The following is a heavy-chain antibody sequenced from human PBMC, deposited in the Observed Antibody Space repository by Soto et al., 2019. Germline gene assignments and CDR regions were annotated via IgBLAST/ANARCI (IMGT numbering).Heavy chain of an antibody. J-gene: IGHJ4*02. CDR1: GFTFSSYA. D-gene: IGHD5-12*01. V-gene: IGHV3-30-3*01. CDR3: ASGGMYVVARKGRFDY. CDR2: ISYDGSNK. Sequence: GGSLRLSCAASGFTFSSYAMHWVRQAPGKGLEWVAVISYDGSNKYYADSVKGRFTISRDNSKNTLYLQMNSLRAEDTAVYYCASGGMYVVARKGRFDYWGQGTLVTVSS.